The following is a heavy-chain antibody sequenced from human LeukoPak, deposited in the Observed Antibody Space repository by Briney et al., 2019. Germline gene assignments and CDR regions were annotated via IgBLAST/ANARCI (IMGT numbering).Heavy chain of an antibody. CDR2: IYSGGST. CDR1: GFTVSSNY. J-gene: IGHJ4*02. Sequence: PGGSLRLSCAASGFTVSSNYMSWVRQAPGKGLEWVSVIYSGGSTYYADSVKGRFTISRDNSKNTLYLQMNSLRAEDTAVYYCARSLPRSEYYYDSSGYYPPPPFDYWGQGTLVTVSS. V-gene: IGHV3-53*01. CDR3: ARSLPRSEYYYDSSGYYPPPPFDY. D-gene: IGHD3-22*01.